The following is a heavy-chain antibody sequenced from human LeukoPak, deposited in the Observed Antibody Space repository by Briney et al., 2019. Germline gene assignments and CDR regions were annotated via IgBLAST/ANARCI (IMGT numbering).Heavy chain of an antibody. CDR2: IYYSGST. CDR1: GGSISSGSYY. Sequence: PSQTLSLTXTVSGGSISSGSYYWSWIRQPPGKGLEWIGYIYYSGSTNYNPSLKSRVTISVDTSKNQFSLKLSSVTAADTAVYYRARDSEMEGGFDYWGQGTLVTVSS. D-gene: IGHD5-24*01. V-gene: IGHV4-61*01. CDR3: ARDSEMEGGFDY. J-gene: IGHJ4*02.